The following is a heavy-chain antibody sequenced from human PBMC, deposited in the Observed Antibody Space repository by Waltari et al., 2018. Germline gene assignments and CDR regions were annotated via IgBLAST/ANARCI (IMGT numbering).Heavy chain of an antibody. D-gene: IGHD6-13*01. CDR3: ARGTGIAAAGSVY. J-gene: IGHJ4*02. CDR2: IYYSGST. V-gene: IGHV4-59*11. Sequence: QVQLQESGPGLVKPSETLSLTCTVSGGSISSHYWSWIRQPPGKGLEWIGYIYYSGSTNYNPSLKSRVTISVDTSKNQFSLKLSSVTAADTAVYYCARGTGIAAAGSVYWGQGTLVTVSS. CDR1: GGSISSHY.